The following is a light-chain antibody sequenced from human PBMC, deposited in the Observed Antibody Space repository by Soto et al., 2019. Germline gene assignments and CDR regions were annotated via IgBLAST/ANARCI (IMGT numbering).Light chain of an antibody. J-gene: IGLJ2*01. CDR3: SSYTSSSTPI. CDR1: SSDVAGYNY. Sequence: QSALTQPASVSGSPGQSITISCTGTSSDVAGYNYVSWYQQHPGKAPKLMIYDVSNRPSGVSNRFSGSKSGNMASLTISGLQAEDEADYYCSSYTSSSTPIFGGGTKVTVL. V-gene: IGLV2-14*01. CDR2: DVS.